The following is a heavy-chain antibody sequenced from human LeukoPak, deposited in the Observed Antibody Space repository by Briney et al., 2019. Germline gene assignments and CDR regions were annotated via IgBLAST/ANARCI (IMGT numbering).Heavy chain of an antibody. D-gene: IGHD3-10*01. J-gene: IGHJ4*02. CDR2: ISYDGSNK. CDR1: GFTFSSYA. Sequence: GGSLRLSCAASGFTFSSYAMHWVRQAPGKGLEWVAVISYDGSNKYYADSVKGRFTISRDNSKNTLYLQMNSLRAEDTAVYYCARAPAGALDYWGQGTLVTVSS. CDR3: ARAPAGALDY. V-gene: IGHV3-30-3*01.